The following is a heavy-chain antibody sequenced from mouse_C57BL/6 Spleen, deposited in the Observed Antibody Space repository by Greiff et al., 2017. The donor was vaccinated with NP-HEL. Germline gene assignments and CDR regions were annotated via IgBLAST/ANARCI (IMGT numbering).Heavy chain of an antibody. J-gene: IGHJ3*01. V-gene: IGHV1-47*01. Sequence: QVQLKESGAELVKPGASVKMSCKASGYTFTTYPIEWMKQNHGKSLEWIGNFHPYNDDTKYNEKFKGKATLTVEKSSSTVYLELSRLTSDDSAVYYCAMSRDYGIIVFADWGKGALVTVAA. CDR3: AMSRDYGIIVFAD. D-gene: IGHD1-1*01. CDR2: FHPYNDDT. CDR1: GYTFTTYP.